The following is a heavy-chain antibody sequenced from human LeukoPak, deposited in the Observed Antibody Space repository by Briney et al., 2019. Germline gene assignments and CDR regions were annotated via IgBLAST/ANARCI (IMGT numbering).Heavy chain of an antibody. D-gene: IGHD6-13*01. CDR2: IDYSGST. CDR1: GGSISTSHY. Sequence: SETLSLTCTVSGGSISTSHYWGWIRQPPGKGLDWIGSIDYSGSTYYNPSLKSRVTISVDTSKNQFSLKLSAVTAADTALYYCARGGIATPGVGGYFDYWGQGIFVTVSS. CDR3: ARGGIATPGVGGYFDY. V-gene: IGHV4-39*01. J-gene: IGHJ4*02.